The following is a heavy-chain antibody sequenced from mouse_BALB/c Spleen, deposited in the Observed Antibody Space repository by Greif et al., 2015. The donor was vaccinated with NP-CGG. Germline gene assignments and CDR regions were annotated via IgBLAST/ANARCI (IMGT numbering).Heavy chain of an antibody. D-gene: IGHD1-2*01. CDR3: ARRGGTTALDY. CDR2: ISSGGSYT. Sequence: EVKLLESGGDLVKPGGSLKLSCAASGFTFSSYGMSWVRQTPDKRLEWVATISSGGSYTYYPDSVKGRFTISRDNAKNTLYLQMSSLKSEDTAMYYCARRGGTTALDYWGQGTTLTVSS. CDR1: GFTFSSYG. V-gene: IGHV5-6*02. J-gene: IGHJ2*01.